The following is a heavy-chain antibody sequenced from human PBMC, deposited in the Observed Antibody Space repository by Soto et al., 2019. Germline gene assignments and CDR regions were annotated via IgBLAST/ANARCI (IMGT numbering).Heavy chain of an antibody. D-gene: IGHD2-15*01. CDR3: ARGAGYCSGGSCYTMFDP. J-gene: IGHJ5*02. CDR2: ISYDGSNK. Sequence: QVQLVESGGGVVQPGRSLRLSCAASGFTFSSYAMHLVRQAPGKGLEWVTVISYDGSNKYYADSVKGRFTISRDNSKNTLYLQMNSLRAEDTAVYYCARGAGYCSGGSCYTMFDPWGQGTLVTVSS. CDR1: GFTFSSYA. V-gene: IGHV3-30-3*01.